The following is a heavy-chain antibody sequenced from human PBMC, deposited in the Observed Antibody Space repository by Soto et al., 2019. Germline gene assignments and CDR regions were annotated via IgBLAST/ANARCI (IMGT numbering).Heavy chain of an antibody. CDR1: GFTFSSYW. J-gene: IGHJ4*02. CDR3: AKSLSAIPGDS. D-gene: IGHD2-2*01. Sequence: GGSLRLSCAASGFTFSSYWMSWVRQGPGKGPEWVANIKQDGSEVYYVDSVKGRFTISRDNAKSSLYLQMTSLRAEDTAVYHCAKSLSAIPGDSWGQGTLVTVS. CDR2: IKQDGSEV. V-gene: IGHV3-7*05.